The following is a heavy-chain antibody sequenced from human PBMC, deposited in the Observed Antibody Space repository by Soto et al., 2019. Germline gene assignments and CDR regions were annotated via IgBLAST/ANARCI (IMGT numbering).Heavy chain of an antibody. Sequence: QVQLMQSGAEVKKPGSSVKVSCKASGGTFSTSAISWVRQAPGEGLEWVGGIMPVFATPDYAQKFQGRVTIAADESTPTAHLEQTSLTTDDTAVYYCARDKARQQLGGNYYYILDVWGQGTAITVSS. CDR2: IMPVFATP. V-gene: IGHV1-69*12. CDR3: ARDKARQQLGGNYYYILDV. J-gene: IGHJ6*02. D-gene: IGHD3-3*02. CDR1: GGTFSTSA.